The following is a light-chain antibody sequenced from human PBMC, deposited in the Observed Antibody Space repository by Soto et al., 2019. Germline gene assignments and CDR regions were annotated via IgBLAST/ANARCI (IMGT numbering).Light chain of an antibody. J-gene: IGKJ4*01. V-gene: IGKV3-11*01. CDR2: DAS. Sequence: EIVLTQSPATLSLSPGERATLSCRASQSVSSYLAWYQQKPGQAPRLLIYDASNRATGITARFSGSGSGTDFTLPISSLEPEDLAVYYCQQRSNWPLAFGGGTKVEIK. CDR3: QQRSNWPLA. CDR1: QSVSSY.